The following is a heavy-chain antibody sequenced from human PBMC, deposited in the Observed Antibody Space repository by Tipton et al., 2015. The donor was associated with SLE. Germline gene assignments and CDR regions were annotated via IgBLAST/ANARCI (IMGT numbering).Heavy chain of an antibody. J-gene: IGHJ6*03. CDR2: IYFAGST. D-gene: IGHD4-11*01. V-gene: IGHV4-39*01. Sequence: TLSLTCTVSGASISSGSYYWNWIRQPPGKGLEWIGSIYFAGSTQYNPSLTSRVTVSLDTSKNQFSLGLTSVTAADTAVYYCARLPNSIYSHYYYHMDVWGKGTTVTVSS. CDR3: ARLPNSIYSHYYYHMDV. CDR1: GASISSGSYY.